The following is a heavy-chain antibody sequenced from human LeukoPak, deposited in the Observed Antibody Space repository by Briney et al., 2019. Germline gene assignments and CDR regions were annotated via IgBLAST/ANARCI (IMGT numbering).Heavy chain of an antibody. D-gene: IGHD2-15*01. CDR3: ARVGRPVTQDNWFDS. J-gene: IGHJ5*01. CDR2: ISYDGSNK. V-gene: IGHV3-30*04. Sequence: PGGSLRLSCAASGFTFSSYAMHWVRQAPGKGLEWVAVISYDGSNKYYADSVKGRFTISRDNSKNTLYLQMNSLRAEDTAVYFCARVGRPVTQDNWFDSWGQGTLVTVSS. CDR1: GFTFSSYA.